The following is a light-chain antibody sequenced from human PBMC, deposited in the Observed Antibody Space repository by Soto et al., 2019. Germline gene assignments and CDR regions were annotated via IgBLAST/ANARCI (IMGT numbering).Light chain of an antibody. V-gene: IGLV2-23*01. CDR2: EGS. CDR1: SSDVGSYNL. J-gene: IGLJ2*01. CDR3: CSYAGSSTYVV. Sequence: QSALTQPASVSGSPGQSITISCTGTSSDVGSYNLVSWYQQHPGKAPKLMIYEGSKRPSGVSNRFSVSKSGNTASLTISGLKAEEEDAYSCCSYAGSSTYVVFGGGTKLTVL.